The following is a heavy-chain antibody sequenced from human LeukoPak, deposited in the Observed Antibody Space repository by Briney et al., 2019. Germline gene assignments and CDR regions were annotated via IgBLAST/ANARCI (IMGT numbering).Heavy chain of an antibody. J-gene: IGHJ6*03. V-gene: IGHV1-8*01. D-gene: IGHD5-18*01. CDR2: MNPNSGNT. CDR1: GYTFTSYD. Sequence: ASVKVSCKASGYTFTSYDINWVRQATGQGLEWMGWMNPNSGNTGYAQEFQGRVTMTRNTSISTAYMELSSLRSEDTAVYYCARIGYSYGYGYYYYYYMDVWGKGTTVTISS. CDR3: ARIGYSYGYGYYYYYYMDV.